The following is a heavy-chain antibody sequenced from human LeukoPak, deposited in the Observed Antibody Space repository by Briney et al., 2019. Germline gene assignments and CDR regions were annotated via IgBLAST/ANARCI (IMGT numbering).Heavy chain of an antibody. D-gene: IGHD2-2*01. CDR1: GGSLSSYY. Sequence: SETLSLTCTDSGGSLSSYYWSWLRQPPGKGLEWIGYIYYSGSTNYNPSLKSRVTISVDTSKHQFSLKLSSVTAADTAVYYCARGDIVVVPAASNAFDIWGQGTMVTVSS. CDR3: ARGDIVVVPAASNAFDI. V-gene: IGHV4-59*01. CDR2: IYYSGST. J-gene: IGHJ3*02.